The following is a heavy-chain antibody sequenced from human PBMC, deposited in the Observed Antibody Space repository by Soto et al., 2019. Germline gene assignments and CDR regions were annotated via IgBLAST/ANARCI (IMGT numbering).Heavy chain of an antibody. D-gene: IGHD2-15*01. CDR3: AKDLGFHCSGGSCYLDAFDI. V-gene: IGHV3-23*01. CDR2: ISGSGGST. Sequence: GGSLRLSCAASGFTFSSYAMSWVRQAPGKGLEWVSAISGSGGSTYYADSVKGRFTISRDNSKNTLYLQMNRLRAEDTAVYYCAKDLGFHCSGGSCYLDAFDIWGQGTMVTVSS. J-gene: IGHJ3*02. CDR1: GFTFSSYA.